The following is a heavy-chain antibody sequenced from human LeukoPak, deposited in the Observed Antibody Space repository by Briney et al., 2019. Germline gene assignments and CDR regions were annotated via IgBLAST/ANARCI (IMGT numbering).Heavy chain of an antibody. D-gene: IGHD3-3*01. CDR3: SRIDHDFFDY. CDR1: GSTFGDVA. V-gene: IGHV3-49*04. Sequence: GGSLRLSCTASGSTFGDVAMSWVRQAPGGGLEWVSFIRSKVYGGSTEYAASVKGRFTISRDDSKSIVYLQMDSLKSEDTAVYYCSRIDHDFFDYWGQGILVTVSS. CDR2: IRSKVYGGST. J-gene: IGHJ4*02.